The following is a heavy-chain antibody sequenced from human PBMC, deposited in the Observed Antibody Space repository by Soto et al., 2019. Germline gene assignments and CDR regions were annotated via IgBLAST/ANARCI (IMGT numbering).Heavy chain of an antibody. Sequence: SETLSLTCTVSGGSISSSSFHWGWIRQAPGKGLEFIGSFYSSGSTYYNPSLNSRVTISVDTSKSQFFLRLSSVTAADTAVYYCARARPGGYNLFYFDHWGQGTLVTVSS. CDR1: GGSISSSSFH. D-gene: IGHD5-12*01. J-gene: IGHJ4*02. CDR3: ARARPGGYNLFYFDH. CDR2: FYSSGST. V-gene: IGHV4-39*01.